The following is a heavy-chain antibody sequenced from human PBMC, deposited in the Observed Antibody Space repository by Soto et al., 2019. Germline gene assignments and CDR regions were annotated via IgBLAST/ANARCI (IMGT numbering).Heavy chain of an antibody. J-gene: IGHJ6*02. V-gene: IGHV4-30-2*01. CDR1: GGSISSGGYS. D-gene: IGHD3-22*01. Sequence: SETLSLTCAFSGGSISSGGYSWSWIRQPPGKGLEWIGYIYHSGSPYYNPSLKSRVTISVDRSKNQFSLKLSSVTAADTAVYYCARYYDYSGGTSGGIDVLCQGTTVTVSS. CDR3: ARYYDYSGGTSGGIDV. CDR2: IYHSGSP.